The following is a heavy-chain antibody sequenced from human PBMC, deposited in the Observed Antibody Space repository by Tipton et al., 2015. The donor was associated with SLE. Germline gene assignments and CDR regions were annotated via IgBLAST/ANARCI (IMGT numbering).Heavy chain of an antibody. CDR1: DDSFSTYY. J-gene: IGHJ6*03. V-gene: IGHV4-59*01. CDR2: IYYSGST. Sequence: TLSLTCTVSDDSFSTYYWSWIRQPPGGGLEWIGYIYYSGSTNYNPSLKSRVTISVDTSKNRFSLNLSSVTAADTAIYYCARVGYSGTSPYYYYYMDVWGKGTTVTVSS. CDR3: ARVGYSGTSPYYYYYMDV. D-gene: IGHD1-26*01.